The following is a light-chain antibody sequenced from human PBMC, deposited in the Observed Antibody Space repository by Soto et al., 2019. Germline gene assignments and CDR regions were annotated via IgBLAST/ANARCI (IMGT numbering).Light chain of an antibody. CDR2: RAS. CDR1: HYIYSN. Sequence: EIVITRSPATLSVSPGERATLSCTASHYIYSNVAWFQQRPGQAPRLLIYRASTRATGTPARFSGSGSGTEFTLTITSLQSEDFALYYCQQYHNLWTFGQGTKVDIK. J-gene: IGKJ1*01. V-gene: IGKV3-15*01. CDR3: QQYHNLWT.